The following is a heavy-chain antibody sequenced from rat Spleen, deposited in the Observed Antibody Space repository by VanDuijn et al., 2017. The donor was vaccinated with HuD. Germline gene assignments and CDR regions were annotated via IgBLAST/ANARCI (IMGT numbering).Heavy chain of an antibody. CDR1: FYSITSSYR. J-gene: IGHJ2*01. CDR2: IDSAGST. Sequence: EVQLQESGPGLVKPSQSLSLTCSVTFYSITSSYRWSWVRKFPGNKLEWMGYIDSAGSTNYNPSHKSRIAITRDTSKNQFFLQVNSVTTEDTATYYCGRDNNYKAYWGQGVMVTVSS. CDR3: GRDNNYKAY. V-gene: IGHV3-3*01. D-gene: IGHD1-10*01.